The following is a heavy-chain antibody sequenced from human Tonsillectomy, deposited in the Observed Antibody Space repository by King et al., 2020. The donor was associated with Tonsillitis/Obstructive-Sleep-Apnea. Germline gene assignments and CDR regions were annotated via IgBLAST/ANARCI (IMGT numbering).Heavy chain of an antibody. CDR3: ARDRNYFDF. CDR2: INAGTGNT. J-gene: IGHJ4*02. Sequence: QLVQSGAEVKKPGASVKVSCKASGYTFTNYAMHWARQAPGHSLEWLGWINAGTGNTKYSQNFQGRVAITRDTSASTAYMELSSLRSEDTAIYYCARDRNYFDFWGQGTLVTVSS. CDR1: GYTFTNYA. V-gene: IGHV1-3*01.